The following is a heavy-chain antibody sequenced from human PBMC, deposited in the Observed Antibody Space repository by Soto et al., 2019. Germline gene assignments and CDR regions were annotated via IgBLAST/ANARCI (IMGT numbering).Heavy chain of an antibody. Sequence: PSETLSLTCTVSGGSISSYYWSWIRQPPGRGLEWIGYIYYSGSTYYNPSLRSRVTISLDTSKNQFSLKLSFVTAADTAVYYCAGGFYDSTGYYDSWGQGTLVTVSS. D-gene: IGHD3-22*01. V-gene: IGHV4-59*01. J-gene: IGHJ4*02. CDR1: GGSISSYY. CDR3: AGGFYDSTGYYDS. CDR2: IYYSGST.